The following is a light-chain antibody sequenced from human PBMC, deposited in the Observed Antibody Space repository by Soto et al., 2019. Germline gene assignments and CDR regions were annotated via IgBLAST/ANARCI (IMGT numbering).Light chain of an antibody. CDR1: QSVSSSY. J-gene: IGKJ1*01. Sequence: IMLPQTPGTLSLSPGERATLSCRASQSVSSSYLAWYQQKPGQAPRLLIYGASSRATGIPDRFSGSGSGTDFTLTISRLEPEDFAVYYCQRYGSSRTFGRGTKVDI. CDR3: QRYGSSRT. V-gene: IGKV3-20*01. CDR2: GAS.